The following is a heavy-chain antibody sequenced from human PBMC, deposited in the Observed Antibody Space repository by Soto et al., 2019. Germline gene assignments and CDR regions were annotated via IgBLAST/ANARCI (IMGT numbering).Heavy chain of an antibody. CDR3: TRESFYCDNDY. Sequence: QVQLVQSGAEVKKTGSSVKVSCKASGGTFSSYVISWVRQAPGQGLEWMGGIIPIFGTANYAQKSQGRVTITADKSTSTHYMDLSSLRSEDTDVYYCTRESFYCDNDYWGQGTLVPVST. V-gene: IGHV1-69*06. CDR2: IIPIFGTA. J-gene: IGHJ4*02. CDR1: GGTFSSYV. D-gene: IGHD4-17*01.